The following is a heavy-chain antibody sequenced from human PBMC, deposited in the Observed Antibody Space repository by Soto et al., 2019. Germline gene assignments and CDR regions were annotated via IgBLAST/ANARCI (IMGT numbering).Heavy chain of an antibody. CDR2: ISAYNGNT. Sequence: QVQLVQSGAEVKKPGASVKVSCKASGYTFTSYGISWVRQAPGQGLEWMGWISAYNGNTNYAQKLQGRVTMTTDTSTSTAYMELRSLGSDDTAVYYCARDDSTDCSSTSCYPLDWGQGTLVTVSS. D-gene: IGHD2-2*01. CDR1: GYTFTSYG. V-gene: IGHV1-18*01. J-gene: IGHJ4*02. CDR3: ARDDSTDCSSTSCYPLD.